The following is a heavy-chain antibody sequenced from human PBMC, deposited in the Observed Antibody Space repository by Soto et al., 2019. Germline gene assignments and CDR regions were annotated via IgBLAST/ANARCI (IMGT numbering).Heavy chain of an antibody. CDR2: ISSNGGST. CDR3: AREGYSSSCYHSYDY. Sequence: GGSLRLSCAASGFTFSSYAMHWVRQAPGKGLEYVSAISSNGGSTYYANSVKGRFTISRDNSKNTLYLQMGSLRAEDMAVYYCAREGYSSSCYHSYDYWGQGTLVTVSS. D-gene: IGHD6-13*01. J-gene: IGHJ4*02. V-gene: IGHV3-64*01. CDR1: GFTFSSYA.